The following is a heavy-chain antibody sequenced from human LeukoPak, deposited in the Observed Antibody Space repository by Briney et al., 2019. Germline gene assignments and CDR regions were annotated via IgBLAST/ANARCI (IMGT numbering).Heavy chain of an antibody. Sequence: SETLSLTCTVSGGSISSYYWSWIRQPPGKGLEWIGYNFHSVTTNYNPSLQSRVTISVDTSKNQFSLKLSSVTAADTAVYYCARGNSYKPFDYWGQGTLVTVSS. CDR3: ARGNSYKPFDY. D-gene: IGHD5-24*01. CDR2: NFHSVTT. J-gene: IGHJ4*02. V-gene: IGHV4-59*01. CDR1: GGSISSYY.